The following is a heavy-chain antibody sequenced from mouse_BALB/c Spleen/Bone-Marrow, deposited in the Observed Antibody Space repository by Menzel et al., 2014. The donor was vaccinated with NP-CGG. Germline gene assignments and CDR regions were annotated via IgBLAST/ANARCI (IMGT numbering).Heavy chain of an antibody. J-gene: IGHJ2*01. Sequence: EVQLQQSGAELVMPGASVKLSCTASGFNIKDTYMHWVKQRPEQGLEWIGRIDPANGNTKYDPKFQGKATITADTSSNTAYLQLSSLTSEDTAVYYCARSYGSGPFDYWGQGTTLTVSS. CDR1: GFNIKDTY. CDR2: IDPANGNT. CDR3: ARSYGSGPFDY. V-gene: IGHV14-3*02. D-gene: IGHD1-1*01.